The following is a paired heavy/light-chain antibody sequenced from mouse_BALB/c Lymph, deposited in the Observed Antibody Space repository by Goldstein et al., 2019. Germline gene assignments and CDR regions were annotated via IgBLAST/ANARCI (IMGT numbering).Heavy chain of an antibody. CDR3: AREGYGYYFDY. CDR1: GFTFSSFG. V-gene: IGHV5-17*02. D-gene: IGHD3-1*01. CDR2: ISSGSSTI. Sequence: DVQLVESGGGLVQPGGSRKLSCAASGFTFSSFGMHWVRQAPEKGLEWVAYISSGSSTIYYADTVKGRFTISRDNPKNTLFLQMTSLRSEDTAMYYCAREGYGYYFDYWGQGTTLTVSS. J-gene: IGHJ2*01.
Light chain of an antibody. CDR1: QNINVW. J-gene: IGKJ2*01. CDR3: QQGQSYPYT. Sequence: DIQMNQSPSSLSASLGDTITITCHASQNINVWLSWYQQKPGNIPKLLIYKASNLHTGVPSRFSGSGSGTGFTLTISSLQPEDIATYYCQQGQSYPYTFGGGTKLEIK. V-gene: IGKV10-94*01. CDR2: KAS.